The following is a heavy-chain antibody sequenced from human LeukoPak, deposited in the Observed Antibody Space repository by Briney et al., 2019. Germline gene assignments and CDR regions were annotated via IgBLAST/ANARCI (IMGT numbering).Heavy chain of an antibody. CDR3: ARGQGSYLDQLDLIVLGDPYNWFDP. CDR1: GYTFTSYD. D-gene: IGHD1-7*01. J-gene: IGHJ5*02. V-gene: IGHV1-8*01. CDR2: MNPNSGNT. Sequence: GASVKVSCKASGYTFTSYDINWVRQATGQGLEWMGWMNPNSGNTGYAQKFQGRVTMTRNTSISTAYMELSSLRSEDTAVYYCARGQGSYLDQLDLIVLGDPYNWFDPWGQGTLVTVSS.